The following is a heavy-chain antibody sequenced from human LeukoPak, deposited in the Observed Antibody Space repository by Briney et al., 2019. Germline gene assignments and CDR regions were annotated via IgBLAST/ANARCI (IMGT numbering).Heavy chain of an antibody. CDR1: GLTFSSYW. CDR2: INIDGSTT. Sequence: GGSLRLSCAASGLTFSSYWMHWVRQAPGKGLVWVSRINIDGSTTTYTDSVKGRFTISRDNAKNTLYLQMNSLRAEDTAVYYCVRYVYSTAGPFDYWGQGTLVAVSS. D-gene: IGHD4-11*01. V-gene: IGHV3-74*03. J-gene: IGHJ4*02. CDR3: VRYVYSTAGPFDY.